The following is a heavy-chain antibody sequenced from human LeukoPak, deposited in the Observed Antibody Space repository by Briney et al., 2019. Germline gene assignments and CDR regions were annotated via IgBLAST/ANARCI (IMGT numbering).Heavy chain of an antibody. V-gene: IGHV3-21*01. CDR1: GFTFSSYG. J-gene: IGHJ4*02. D-gene: IGHD6-19*01. CDR2: ISSSSGFI. CDR3: ARSGGSGWYSDY. Sequence: GGSLRLSCAASGFTFSSYGMNWVRQAPGKGLEWVSSISSSSGFIFYADSVKGRFTISRDNAKNSLYLQMNSLRAEDTAVYYCARSGGSGWYSDYWSQGTLVTVSS.